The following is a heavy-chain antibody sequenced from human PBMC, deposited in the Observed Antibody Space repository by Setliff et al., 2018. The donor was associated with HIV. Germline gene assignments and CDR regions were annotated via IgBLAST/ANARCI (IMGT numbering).Heavy chain of an antibody. CDR1: GFTFSSYA. CDR3: ARIEGGTYFGWFDY. CDR2: ISYDGSNK. V-gene: IGHV3-30*04. D-gene: IGHD1-26*01. J-gene: IGHJ4*02. Sequence: GGSLRLSCAASGFTFSSYALHWVRQAPGKGLEWVAVISYDGSNKYYADSVKGRFTISRDNAKNSLFLQMNSLRAEDTAVYYCARIEGGTYFGWFDYWGQGTLVTVSS.